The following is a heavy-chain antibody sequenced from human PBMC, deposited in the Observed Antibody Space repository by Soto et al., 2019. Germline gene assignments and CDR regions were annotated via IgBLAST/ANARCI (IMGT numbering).Heavy chain of an antibody. V-gene: IGHV1-3*01. CDR1: GYTFTSYA. Sequence: QVQLVQSGAEVKKPGASVKVSCKASGYTFTSYAMHWVRQAPGQRLEWMGWIDAGNGNTKYSQKVQGRVTITRDTPASTGYMELSRLRSEATAVYYCARGGGGRDGPGDYWGQGTLVTVAS. D-gene: IGHD2-15*01. CDR2: IDAGNGNT. J-gene: IGHJ4*02. CDR3: ARGGGGRDGPGDY.